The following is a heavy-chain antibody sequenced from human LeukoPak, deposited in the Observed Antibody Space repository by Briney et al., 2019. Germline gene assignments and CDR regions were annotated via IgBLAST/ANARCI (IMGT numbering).Heavy chain of an antibody. CDR2: IYSGGST. CDR3: ARERNYYDSSCYYSPDYFYY. J-gene: IGHJ4*02. Sequence: GGSLRLSCAASGFTVSSNYMSWVRQAPGKGLEWVSVIYSGGSTYYADSVKGRFTISRDNSKNTLYLQMNSLRAEDTGVYYCARERNYYDSSCYYSPDYFYYWGQGTLVTVSS. V-gene: IGHV3-53*01. CDR1: GFTVSSNY. D-gene: IGHD3-22*01.